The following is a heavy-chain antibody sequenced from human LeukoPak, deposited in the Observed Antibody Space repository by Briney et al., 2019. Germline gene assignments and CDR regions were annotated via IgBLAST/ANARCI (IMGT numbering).Heavy chain of an antibody. D-gene: IGHD1-1*01. Sequence: ASVKVSCKAAGYTFTSYGISWVRQAPGQGLEWMGWISAYNGNTNYAQKLQGRVTMTTDTSTSTAYMELRSLRSDDTAVYYCARARLERSAFDIWGQGTMVTVSS. CDR2: ISAYNGNT. J-gene: IGHJ3*02. CDR1: GYTFTSYG. CDR3: ARARLERSAFDI. V-gene: IGHV1-18*01.